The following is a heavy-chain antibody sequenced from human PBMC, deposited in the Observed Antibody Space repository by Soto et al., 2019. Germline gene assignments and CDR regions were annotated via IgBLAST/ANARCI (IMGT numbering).Heavy chain of an antibody. J-gene: IGHJ4*02. Sequence: GGSLRLSCAASGFTFSAFSMNWVRQAPGKGLEWISYISNDNIYYSDSVKGRFTISRDNAKNPLHLQMDSLRAEDTAVYYCARDSSWSFDYWGQGTLVTVSS. CDR1: GFTFSAFS. CDR3: ARDSSWSFDY. V-gene: IGHV3-48*01. CDR2: ISNDNI. D-gene: IGHD6-13*01.